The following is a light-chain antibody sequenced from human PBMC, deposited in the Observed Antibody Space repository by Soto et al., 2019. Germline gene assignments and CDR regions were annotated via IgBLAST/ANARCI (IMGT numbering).Light chain of an antibody. Sequence: DTQMTQSPSSLPASVGDRVTITCRASQTVAKSLNWYQQKPGKAPDLLIYATSHLHSEVPSRFSGSGSGTDFTLTMNSLQPEDFATYYCQQVYRMPPTFGQGTKVDI. CDR2: ATS. J-gene: IGKJ1*01. CDR3: QQVYRMPPT. CDR1: QTVAKS. V-gene: IGKV1-39*01.